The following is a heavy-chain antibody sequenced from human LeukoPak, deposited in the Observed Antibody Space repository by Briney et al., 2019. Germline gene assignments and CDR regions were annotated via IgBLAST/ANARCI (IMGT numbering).Heavy chain of an antibody. V-gene: IGHV3-74*01. Sequence: GGSLRLSCAASGFTFSTYWMHWVRQAPGKGLVWVSRVNGDGSSANYADSVKGRFTISRDNAKNTLYLQMNSLRAEDTAVYYCARDGIAAVDFDYWGQGILVTVSS. CDR2: VNGDGSSA. CDR3: ARDGIAAVDFDY. CDR1: GFTFSTYW. D-gene: IGHD6-13*01. J-gene: IGHJ4*02.